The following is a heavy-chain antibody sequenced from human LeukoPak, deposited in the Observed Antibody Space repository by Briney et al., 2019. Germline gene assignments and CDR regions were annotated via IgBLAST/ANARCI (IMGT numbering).Heavy chain of an antibody. CDR3: VRDQTTVTRGSLAY. Sequence: GGSLRLSCAGSGCTLSLYDMQWVRQAPGKELEWVAVISNDGTNKYYADSVKGRFTISRDTSKNTLSLQMNRLRAEDTAVCYCVRDQTTVTRGSLAYWGQGTLVTVSS. CDR2: ISNDGTNK. J-gene: IGHJ4*02. CDR1: GCTLSLYD. V-gene: IGHV3-30*04. D-gene: IGHD4-17*01.